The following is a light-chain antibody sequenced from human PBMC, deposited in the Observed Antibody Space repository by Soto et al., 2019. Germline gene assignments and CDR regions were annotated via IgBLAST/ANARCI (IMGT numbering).Light chain of an antibody. J-gene: IGKJ3*01. V-gene: IGKV3-20*01. CDR3: QPYSSSPFT. Sequence: EIVLTQSPGTLSLSPGERATLSCRASQSVSRSYLAWYQQKPGQAPRLLIYGASTRATGIPDRFSGSGSGTDFTLTISRLEPEDFAVYYCQPYSSSPFTFGPGTKVDIK. CDR1: QSVSRSY. CDR2: GAS.